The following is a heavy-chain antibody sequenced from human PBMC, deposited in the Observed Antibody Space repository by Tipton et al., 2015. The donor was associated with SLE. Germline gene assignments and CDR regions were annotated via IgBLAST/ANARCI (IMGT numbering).Heavy chain of an antibody. CDR1: GGSISSHY. CDR2: IYYSGST. Sequence: TLSLTCTVSGGSISSHYWSWIRQPPGKGLEWIGYIYYSGSTNYNPSLKSRVTISVGTSKNQFSLKLSSVTAADTAVYYCARDRIAAGPRWFDPWGQGTLVTVSS. V-gene: IGHV4-59*11. J-gene: IGHJ5*02. D-gene: IGHD6-13*01. CDR3: ARDRIAAGPRWFDP.